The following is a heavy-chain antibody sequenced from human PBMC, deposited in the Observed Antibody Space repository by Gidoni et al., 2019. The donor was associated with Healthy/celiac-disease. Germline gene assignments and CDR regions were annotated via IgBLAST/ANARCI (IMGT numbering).Heavy chain of an antibody. CDR1: GGSISSYY. D-gene: IGHD6-19*01. Sequence: QVQLQESGPGLVKPSETLSLTCTVSGGSISSYYWSWIRQPPGKGLVGIGYIYYSGSTTYTPSLKSRVTISVDTSKNQFSLKLSSVTAADTAVYYCAREFSSGWRGGVFDYWGQGTLVTVSS. V-gene: IGHV4-59*01. J-gene: IGHJ4*02. CDR2: IYYSGST. CDR3: AREFSSGWRGGVFDY.